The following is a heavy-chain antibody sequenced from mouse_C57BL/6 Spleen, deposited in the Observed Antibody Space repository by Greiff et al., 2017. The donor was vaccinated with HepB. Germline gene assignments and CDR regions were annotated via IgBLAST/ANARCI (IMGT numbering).Heavy chain of an antibody. CDR2: IRNKANGYTT. J-gene: IGHJ3*01. Sequence: EVQRVESGGGLVQPGGSLSLSCAASGFTFTDYYMSWVRQPPGKALEWLGFIRNKANGYTTEYSASVKGRFTISRDNSQSILYLQMNALRAEDSATYYCARGDSFAYWGQGTLVTVSA. CDR1: GFTFTDYY. CDR3: ARGDSFAY. D-gene: IGHD3-3*01. V-gene: IGHV7-3*01.